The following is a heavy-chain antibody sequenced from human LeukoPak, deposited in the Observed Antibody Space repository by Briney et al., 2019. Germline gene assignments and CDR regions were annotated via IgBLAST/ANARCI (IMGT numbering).Heavy chain of an antibody. V-gene: IGHV4-4*07. CDR1: GGSISSYY. CDR3: ARVAEYCSSTSCYEEYYYYYYMNV. J-gene: IGHJ6*03. Sequence: PSETLSLTCTVSGGSISSYYWSWIRQPPGKGLEWIGRIYTSGSTNYNPSLKSRVTMSVDTSKNQFSLKLSSVTAADPAVYYCARVAEYCSSTSCYEEYYYYYYMNVWGKGTTVTVSS. CDR2: IYTSGST. D-gene: IGHD2-2*01.